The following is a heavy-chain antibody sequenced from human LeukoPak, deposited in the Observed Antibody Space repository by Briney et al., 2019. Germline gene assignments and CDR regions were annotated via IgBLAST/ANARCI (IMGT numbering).Heavy chain of an antibody. CDR1: GGSISSSSYY. Sequence: PSETLSLTCTVSGGSISSSSYYWGWIRQPPGKGREWIGSIYYSGSTYYNPSLKSRVTISVDTSKNQFSLKLSSVTAADTAVYYCAGRITIFGVAVRYFDYWGQGTLVTVSS. CDR2: IYYSGST. CDR3: AGRITIFGVAVRYFDY. J-gene: IGHJ4*02. D-gene: IGHD3-3*01. V-gene: IGHV4-39*01.